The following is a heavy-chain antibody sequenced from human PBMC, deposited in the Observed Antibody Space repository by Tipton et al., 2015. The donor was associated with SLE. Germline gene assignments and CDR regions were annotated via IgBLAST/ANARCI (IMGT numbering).Heavy chain of an antibody. J-gene: IGHJ5*02. D-gene: IGHD3-22*01. Sequence: TLSLTCAVYGGSFSGYYWSWIRQPPGKRLEWIGEINHSGTTNYNPSLKSRVTISVDTSKNQFSLKLSSVTAADTAVYYCARTSHYYDSSGYEWFDPWGQGTLVTVSS. CDR2: INHSGTT. V-gene: IGHV4-34*01. CDR1: GGSFSGYY. CDR3: ARTSHYYDSSGYEWFDP.